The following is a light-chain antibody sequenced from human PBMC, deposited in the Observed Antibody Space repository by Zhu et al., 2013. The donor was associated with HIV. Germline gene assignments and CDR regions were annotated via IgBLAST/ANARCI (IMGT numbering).Light chain of an antibody. V-gene: IGKV3-20*01. J-gene: IGKJ5*01. CDR2: GTS. Sequence: EIVLTQSPGTLSLSPGERATLSCRASQSISSNYLAWYQQKPGQAPRVLIYGTSNRATGIPDRFSGSGSGTDFTLTISRLDPEDFAVYYCQQYGSSPVTFGQGTRLEIK. CDR3: QQYGSSPVT. CDR1: QSISSNY.